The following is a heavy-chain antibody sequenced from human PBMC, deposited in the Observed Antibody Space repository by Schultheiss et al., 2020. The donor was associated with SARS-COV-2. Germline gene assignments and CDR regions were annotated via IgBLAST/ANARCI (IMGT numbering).Heavy chain of an antibody. V-gene: IGHV3-74*01. D-gene: IGHD4-11*01. CDR3: ARAYSNSPIPRYYYYGMDV. CDR2: INSDGSST. J-gene: IGHJ6*02. Sequence: GGSLRLSCAASGFTFSSYWMHWVRQAPGKGLVWVSRINSDGSSTSYADSVKGRFTISRDNSKNSLYLQMNSLRAGDTAVYYCARAYSNSPIPRYYYYGMDVWGQGTTVTVSS. CDR1: GFTFSSYW.